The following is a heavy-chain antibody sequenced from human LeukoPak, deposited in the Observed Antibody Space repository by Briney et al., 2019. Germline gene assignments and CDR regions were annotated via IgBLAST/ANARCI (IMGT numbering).Heavy chain of an antibody. CDR2: ISWNSGSI. CDR1: GFTFDDYA. Sequence: GGSLRLSCAASGFTFDDYAMHWVRQAPGKGLEWVSGISWNSGSIGYADSVRGRFTISRDNAKNSLYLQMNSLRAEDTALYYCAKTRLRARWYYFDYWGQGTLVTVSS. V-gene: IGHV3-9*01. CDR3: AKTRLRARWYYFDY. J-gene: IGHJ4*02. D-gene: IGHD4-23*01.